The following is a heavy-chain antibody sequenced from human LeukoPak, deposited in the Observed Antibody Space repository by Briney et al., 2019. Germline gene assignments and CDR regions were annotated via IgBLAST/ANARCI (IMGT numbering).Heavy chain of an antibody. Sequence: SETLSLTCTVSGGSISSSSYYWTWIRQSPGKGLEWIGSCYNNGTSYYNPSLHSRVTISLATSTNQFSLKLTSATAAATAVFYCASLGIGYYYFDFWGQGILVTVSS. CDR2: CYNNGTS. J-gene: IGHJ4*02. CDR3: ASLGIGYYYFDF. V-gene: IGHV4-39*07. D-gene: IGHD3-22*01. CDR1: GGSISSSSYY.